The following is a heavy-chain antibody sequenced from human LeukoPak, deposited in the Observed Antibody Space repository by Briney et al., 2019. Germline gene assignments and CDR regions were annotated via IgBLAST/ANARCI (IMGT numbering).Heavy chain of an antibody. CDR3: TKFGAYYFDNSASESFDY. D-gene: IGHD3-22*01. V-gene: IGHV3-49*03. CDR2: IRSKPYGETA. J-gene: IGHJ4*02. CDR1: GFRFGDYA. Sequence: GGSLRLSCSGSGFRFGDYAINWFRQTPGKGLEFVGFIRSKPYGETAEYAASVRGRFTISRDDSKSIAYLQMNSLKAEDTAVYCCTKFGAYYFDNSASESFDYWGQGTLVTVSS.